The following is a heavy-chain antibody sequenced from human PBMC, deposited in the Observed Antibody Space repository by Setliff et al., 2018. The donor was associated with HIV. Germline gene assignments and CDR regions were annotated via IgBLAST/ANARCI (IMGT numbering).Heavy chain of an antibody. CDR3: ARQGGYNSPLMV. D-gene: IGHD3-10*01. CDR1: GGSISSVNYY. J-gene: IGHJ4*02. Sequence: SETLSLTCNVSGGSISSVNYYWNWIRQSPGKGLEWIGYIFDSGTTKYNPSVTSRVTISVDASKNQLFLQLISVTAADTAVYYCARQGGYNSPLMVWGQGKLVTVSS. CDR2: IFDSGTT. V-gene: IGHV4-61*01.